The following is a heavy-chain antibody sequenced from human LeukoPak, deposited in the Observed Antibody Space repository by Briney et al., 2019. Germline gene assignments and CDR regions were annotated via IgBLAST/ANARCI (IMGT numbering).Heavy chain of an antibody. D-gene: IGHD6-19*01. Sequence: ASVKVSCKTSGYTFTNLDINWLRQAPGQGLEWMGWMNPNSGGTNYAQKFQGRVTMTRDTSISTAYMELSRLRSDDTAVYYCARGRWLVSVIDYYGMDVWGQGTTVTVSS. J-gene: IGHJ6*02. CDR1: GYTFTNLD. V-gene: IGHV1-2*02. CDR3: ARGRWLVSVIDYYGMDV. CDR2: MNPNSGGT.